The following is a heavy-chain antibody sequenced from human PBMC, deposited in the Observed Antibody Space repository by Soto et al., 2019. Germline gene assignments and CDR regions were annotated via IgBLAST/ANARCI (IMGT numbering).Heavy chain of an antibody. J-gene: IGHJ5*02. CDR3: ARHVDTANWFDP. CDR1: GGSISGGGYS. V-gene: IGHV4-30-2*01. CDR2: IYHSGST. D-gene: IGHD5-18*01. Sequence: LTCAVSGGSISGGGYSWSWIRQPPGKGLEWIGYIYHSGSTYYNPSLKSRVTISVDRSKNQFSLKLSSVTAADTAVYYCARHVDTANWFDPWGQGTLVTVSS.